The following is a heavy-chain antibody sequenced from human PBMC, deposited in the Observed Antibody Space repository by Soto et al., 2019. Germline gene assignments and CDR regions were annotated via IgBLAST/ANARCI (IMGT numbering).Heavy chain of an antibody. Sequence: SETLSLNCTIFCGSIRRYYWGWMRQPPGKGLEWIGYIYYTGSSNYNPSLESRVTISVDTSKNQFSLQLSSVTAADTAVYYCARRSATTCFDYWGQGTLVTVSS. CDR1: CGSIRRYY. V-gene: IGHV4-59*08. J-gene: IGHJ4*02. D-gene: IGHD1-1*01. CDR3: ARRSATTCFDY. CDR2: IYYTGSS.